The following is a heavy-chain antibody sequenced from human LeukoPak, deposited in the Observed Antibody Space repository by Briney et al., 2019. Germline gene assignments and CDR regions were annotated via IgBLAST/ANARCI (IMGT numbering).Heavy chain of an antibody. CDR2: IYYSGST. V-gene: IGHV4-59*01. CDR1: GGSISSYY. CDR3: ARGGSIVGATPHDAFDI. D-gene: IGHD1-26*01. J-gene: IGHJ3*02. Sequence: SETLSLTCTVSGGSISSYYWSWIRQPPGKGLEWIGYIYYSGSTNYNPSLKSRVTISVDASKNQVSLRLSSVTAADTAVYYCARGGSIVGATPHDAFDIWGQGTVVTVS.